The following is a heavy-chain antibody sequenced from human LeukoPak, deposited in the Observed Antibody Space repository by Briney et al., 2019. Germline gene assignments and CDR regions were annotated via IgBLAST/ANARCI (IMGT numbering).Heavy chain of an antibody. CDR2: INSDGSRT. D-gene: IGHD2-21*02. CDR1: GFTFSTSW. J-gene: IGHJ1*01. Sequence: PGGSLRLSCVASGFTFSTSWMNWVRQAPGKGLVWVSSINSDGSRTSYADSVKGRFSISRDNAKNTLYLQMTSLRADGTAMYYCTNIYCGGDCYPPWGQGTLVTVSS. V-gene: IGHV3-74*01. CDR3: TNIYCGGDCYPP.